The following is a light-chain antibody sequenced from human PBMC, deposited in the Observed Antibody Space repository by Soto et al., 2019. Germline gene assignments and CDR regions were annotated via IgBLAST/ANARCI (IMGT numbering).Light chain of an antibody. CDR1: QSIGSS. CDR3: QQYNGYSRT. V-gene: IGKV1-5*01. CDR2: DAS. J-gene: IGKJ1*01. Sequence: QMTQNHSTLSASDGDRATMTCRASQSIGSSLAWYQQKPGKAPNLLIFDASSLERGVPSRFSGSGSGTAFTLTIRSLQPDDFSTYYCQQYNGYSRTFGQGTNVDI.